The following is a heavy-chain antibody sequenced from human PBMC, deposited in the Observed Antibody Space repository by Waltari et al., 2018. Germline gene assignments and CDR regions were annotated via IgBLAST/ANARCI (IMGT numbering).Heavy chain of an antibody. CDR2: FDPEDGET. J-gene: IGHJ4*02. Sequence: QVQLVQSGAEVKKPGASVKVSCKVSGYTLTELSMHWVRQAPGKGLEWMGGFDPEDGETIYAQKCQGRVTMTEDTSTDTAYMELSSLRSEDTAVYYCATDGITSFGVVINGDYWGQGTLVTVSS. D-gene: IGHD3-3*01. CDR1: GYTLTELS. CDR3: ATDGITSFGVVINGDY. V-gene: IGHV1-24*01.